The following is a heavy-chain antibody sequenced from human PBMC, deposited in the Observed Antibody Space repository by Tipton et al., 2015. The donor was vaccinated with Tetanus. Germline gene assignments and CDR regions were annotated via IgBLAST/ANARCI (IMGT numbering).Heavy chain of an antibody. D-gene: IGHD1-26*01. CDR2: IYSSGSS. CDR1: GGSISYGGYY. V-gene: IGHV4-31*03. CDR3: ARDQARGARGWNYFDF. Sequence: TLSLTCTVSGGSISYGGYYCSWIRQHPGKGLEWIGDIYSSGSSYYNPSLKSRVTISVDTSQNQFSLTLNSMTAGDTAVYYCARDQARGARGWNYFDFWGQGTLITVSS. J-gene: IGHJ4*02.